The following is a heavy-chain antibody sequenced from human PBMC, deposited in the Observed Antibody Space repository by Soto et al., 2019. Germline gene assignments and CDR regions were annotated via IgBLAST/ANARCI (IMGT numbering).Heavy chain of an antibody. CDR3: ARGEQLYHYYYGMDV. CDR1: GYSFTTHA. CDR2: INTGNGNT. J-gene: IGHJ6*02. V-gene: IGHV1-3*04. Sequence: GASVKVSCKASGYSFTTHAMIWVRQAPGQRPEWMGWINTGNGNTRYSPKFQGRVNITRDTSASTAYMELSSLKSEDTVVYYCARGEQLYHYYYGMDVWGQGSTVTVSS.